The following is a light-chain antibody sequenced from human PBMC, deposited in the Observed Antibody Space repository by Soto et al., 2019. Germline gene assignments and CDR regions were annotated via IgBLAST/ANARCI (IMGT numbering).Light chain of an antibody. J-gene: IGKJ3*01. Sequence: IQMTQSPSSLSASVGDRVTITCQASQDISNYLNWYQQTPGKPPRLLIYDGSTLQSGVPTRFSGSGSGTNFTLTISSLQPEDFATYYCQHFYDYPHSFGPGTKVDI. CDR1: QDISNY. V-gene: IGKV1D-13*01. CDR2: DGS. CDR3: QHFYDYPHS.